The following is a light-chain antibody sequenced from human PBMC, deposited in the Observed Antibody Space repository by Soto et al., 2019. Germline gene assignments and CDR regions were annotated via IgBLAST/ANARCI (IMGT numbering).Light chain of an antibody. CDR2: SAS. Sequence: EIVLTQSPGTLSLSPGERATLSCRASQSVSSSSITWYQQKPGQAPRLLIFSASIRATGIPDRFIGSGSGTDFTLTISRLEPEDFAVYYCQHYVTSLTTFGQGTKVDIK. J-gene: IGKJ1*01. V-gene: IGKV3-20*01. CDR3: QHYVTSLTT. CDR1: QSVSSSS.